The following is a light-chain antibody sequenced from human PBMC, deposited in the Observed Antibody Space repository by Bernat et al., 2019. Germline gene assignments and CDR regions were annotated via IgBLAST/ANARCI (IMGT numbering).Light chain of an antibody. CDR2: SAS. Sequence: EIVLTQSPGTLSLSPGERATLYCRASQNVNYNHLAWSQQRPGQAPRLLIYSASNRATGIPDRFSGSGSGTDFTLTIARLEPEDFAVYYCHQYSMSPYTFGQGTKLEI. J-gene: IGKJ2*01. CDR3: HQYSMSPYT. V-gene: IGKV3-20*01. CDR1: QNVNYNH.